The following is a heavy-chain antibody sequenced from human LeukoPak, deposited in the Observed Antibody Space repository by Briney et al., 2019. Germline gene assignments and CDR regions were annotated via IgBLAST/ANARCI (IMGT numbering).Heavy chain of an antibody. J-gene: IGHJ6*03. D-gene: IGHD1-26*01. CDR1: GFTFSSYS. CDR2: ISSSSSYI. CDR3: ARAYSERYGLGYYYMDV. Sequence: GGSLRLSCAASGFTFSSYSMNWVRQAPGKGLEWVSSISSSSSYIYYADSVKGRFTISRDNAKKSLYLQMNSLRVEDTAVYYCARAYSERYGLGYYYMDVWGKGTTVTISS. V-gene: IGHV3-21*01.